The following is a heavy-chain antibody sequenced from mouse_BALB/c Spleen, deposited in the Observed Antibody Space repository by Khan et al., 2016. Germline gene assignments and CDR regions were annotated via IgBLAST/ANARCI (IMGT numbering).Heavy chain of an antibody. CDR1: GFSLTGFS. Sequence: QVQLKESGPGLVAPSQSLSITCTVSGFSLTGFSVNWVRQPPGKALEWLGMIWGDGSTDYNSALKYRLSFSKDDSKSQVFLQMHSLQTDDTARYCCASDYDYDGGFAYWGQGTLVTVSA. J-gene: IGHJ3*01. D-gene: IGHD2-4*01. V-gene: IGHV2-6-7*01. CDR2: IWGDGST. CDR3: ASDYDYDGGFAY.